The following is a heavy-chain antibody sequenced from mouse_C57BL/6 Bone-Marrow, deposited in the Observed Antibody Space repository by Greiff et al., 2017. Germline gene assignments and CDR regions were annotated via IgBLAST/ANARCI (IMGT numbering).Heavy chain of an antibody. V-gene: IGHV1-55*01. CDR1: GYTFTSYW. J-gene: IGHJ2*01. CDR2: IYPGCGST. D-gene: IGHD2-10*01. Sequence: VQLQQPGAELVKPGASVKMSCKASGYTFTSYWITWVKQRPGQGLEWIGDIYPGCGSTNYNEKFKSKATLTVDTSSSTAYRQLSSLTSEDSAVYYCARSPYSPHFDYWGQGTTLTVSS. CDR3: ARSPYSPHFDY.